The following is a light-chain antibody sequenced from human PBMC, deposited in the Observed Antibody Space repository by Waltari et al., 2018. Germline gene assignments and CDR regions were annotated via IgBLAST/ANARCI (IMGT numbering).Light chain of an antibody. CDR1: QSVSSY. Sequence: EVELTQSPVTLSLSPGERATLSCRASQSVSSYLAWYQQKPGQAPRLLIYDASNRATGVPARFGGSGSGTDFTLTISSLEPEDFAVYYCQHRNSWPPTFGQGTKLEIK. V-gene: IGKV3-11*01. CDR3: QHRNSWPPT. CDR2: DAS. J-gene: IGKJ2*01.